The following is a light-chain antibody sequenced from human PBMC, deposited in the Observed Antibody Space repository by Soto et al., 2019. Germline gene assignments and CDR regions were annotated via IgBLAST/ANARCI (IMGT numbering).Light chain of an antibody. Sequence: QLVLTQSSSASASLGSSGKLTGILSSGHSTYIIAWHQQQPGKAPRFLMTLDRSGSYNRGSGVPDRFSGSSSGADRYLTISNRQFEDEGDYYCETWYSNTHKVFGGGTKLTVL. CDR1: SGHSTYI. V-gene: IGLV4-60*02. CDR2: LDRSGSY. CDR3: ETWYSNTHKV. J-gene: IGLJ3*02.